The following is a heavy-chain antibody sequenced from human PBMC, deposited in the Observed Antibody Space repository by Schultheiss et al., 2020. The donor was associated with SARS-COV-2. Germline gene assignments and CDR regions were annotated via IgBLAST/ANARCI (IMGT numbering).Heavy chain of an antibody. D-gene: IGHD3-3*01. V-gene: IGHV3-9*01. Sequence: GGSLRLSCAASGFTFDDYAMDWVRQAPGKGLEWVSGISWNSGSIGYEDSVKGRFTISRDNAKNSLYLQMNSLRAEDTALYYCAKLTAPYPILRFLDHQVSGGWFDRWGQGTLVTVSS. CDR3: AKLTAPYPILRFLDHQVSGGWFDR. J-gene: IGHJ5*02. CDR2: ISWNSGSI. CDR1: GFTFDDYA.